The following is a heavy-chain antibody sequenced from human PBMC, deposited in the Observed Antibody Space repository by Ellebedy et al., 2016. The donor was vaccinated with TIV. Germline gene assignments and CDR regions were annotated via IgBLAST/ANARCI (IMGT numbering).Heavy chain of an antibody. V-gene: IGHV4-31*03. CDR3: ARDANDYGIDAFDI. CDR1: GASIDSGGYY. CDR2: IDYSGRT. Sequence: LRPSCRVPGASIDSGGYYWNWIRHHPGKGLEWIGYIDYSGRTEYNPSLKSRVSMSVDPSKTQFSLRLTSVTAADTAVYFCARDANDYGIDAFDIWGHGTMVTVSA. D-gene: IGHD4-17*01. J-gene: IGHJ3*02.